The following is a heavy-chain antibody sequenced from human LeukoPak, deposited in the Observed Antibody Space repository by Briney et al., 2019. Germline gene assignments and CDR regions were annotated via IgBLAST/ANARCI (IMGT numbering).Heavy chain of an antibody. CDR1: GFAFSSLD. D-gene: IGHD6-19*01. CDR2: ISDSGDRT. J-gene: IGHJ4*02. Sequence: QSGGSLRLSCAASGFAFSSLDMGWRRQAPAKGLEWVSAISDSGDRTYYADSVKGRFTLSRDNSKNTLYLQMNSLRAEDTAVYYCAKDARRSSGWWFFDHWGQGTLVTVSS. CDR3: AKDARRSSGWWFFDH. V-gene: IGHV3-23*01.